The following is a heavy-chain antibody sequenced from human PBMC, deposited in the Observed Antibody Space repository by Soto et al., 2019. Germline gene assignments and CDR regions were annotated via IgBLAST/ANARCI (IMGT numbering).Heavy chain of an antibody. CDR3: ARGAVTNLYYYYYGMDV. D-gene: IGHD4-4*01. V-gene: IGHV4-31*03. Sequence: PSETLSLTCTVSGGSISSGGYYWIWIRHHPGKGLEWVGYFYNSGSVFYNPSLKSRVTISVDTSKNQFSLKLISVTAADTAVYYCARGAVTNLYYYYYGMDVWGQGTTVTVSS. CDR1: GGSISSGGYY. CDR2: FYNSGSV. J-gene: IGHJ6*02.